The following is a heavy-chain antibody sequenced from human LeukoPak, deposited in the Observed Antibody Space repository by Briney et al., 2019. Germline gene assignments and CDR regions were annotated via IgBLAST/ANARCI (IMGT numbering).Heavy chain of an antibody. J-gene: IGHJ4*02. Sequence: PGGSLRLSCAASAFTFADFAMYCARQVPGKGLEWVSSINWDSTIIDYADSVKGRFTISRDNAQNSLYLQMGGLRPEDTAFCFCTKGAASDDVSGYSPFNFWGQGTLVTVSS. CDR2: INWDSTII. CDR3: TKGAASDDVSGYSPFNF. CDR1: AFTFADFA. V-gene: IGHV3-9*01. D-gene: IGHD4-23*01.